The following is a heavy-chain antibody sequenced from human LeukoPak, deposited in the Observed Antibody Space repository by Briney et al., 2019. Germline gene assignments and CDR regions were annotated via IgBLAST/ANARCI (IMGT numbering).Heavy chain of an antibody. J-gene: IGHJ4*02. CDR2: IKQDGSEK. CDR1: GFTFNSYW. CDR3: TRDAFQSGPWTYRFDY. V-gene: IGHV3-7*03. D-gene: IGHD3-16*02. Sequence: GGSLRLPCAASGFTFNSYWMSWVRQAPGKGLEWVANIKQDGSEKYYVDSVKGRFTISRDNAKNSLCLQMNGLRADDTALYYCTRDAFQSGPWTYRFDYWGQGTLVTVSS.